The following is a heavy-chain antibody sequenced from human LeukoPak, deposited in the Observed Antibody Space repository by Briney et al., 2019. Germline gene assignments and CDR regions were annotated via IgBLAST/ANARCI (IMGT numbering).Heavy chain of an antibody. J-gene: IGHJ5*02. D-gene: IGHD4-11*01. CDR3: ASTHDYRNWFDP. Sequence: SQTLSLTCTVSGGSISSGDYYWSWIRQPPGKGLEWIGYIYYSGSTYYNPSLKSRVAISVDTSKNQFSLKLSSVTAADTAVYYCASTHDYRNWFDPWGQGTLVTVSS. CDR1: GGSISSGDYY. V-gene: IGHV4-30-4*08. CDR2: IYYSGST.